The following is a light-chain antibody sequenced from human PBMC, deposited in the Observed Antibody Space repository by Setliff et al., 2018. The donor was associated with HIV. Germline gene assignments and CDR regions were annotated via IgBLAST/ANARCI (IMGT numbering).Light chain of an antibody. CDR2: DVS. Sequence: QSALTQPASVSGSPGQSITISCTGTSSDVGGYIYVSWYQQHPGKAPKLMIYDVSNRPSGVSNRFSGSKSGNTASLTISGLQAEDEADYFCSSYTSSSPYVFGSGTKVTVL. CDR1: SSDVGGYIY. J-gene: IGLJ1*01. CDR3: SSYTSSSPYV. V-gene: IGLV2-14*01.